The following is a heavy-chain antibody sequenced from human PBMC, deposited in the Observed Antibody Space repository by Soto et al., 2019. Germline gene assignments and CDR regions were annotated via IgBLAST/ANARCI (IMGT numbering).Heavy chain of an antibody. J-gene: IGHJ4*02. CDR2: ISAYNGNT. Sequence: ASVKVSCKASGYTFTSYGISWVRQAPGQGLEWMGWISAYNGNTNYAQKLQGRVTMTTDTSTSTAYMELRSLRSDDTAVYYCARDRERVLRYFDWLFDYWGQGTLVTVSS. CDR1: GYTFTSYG. D-gene: IGHD3-9*01. V-gene: IGHV1-18*01. CDR3: ARDRERVLRYFDWLFDY.